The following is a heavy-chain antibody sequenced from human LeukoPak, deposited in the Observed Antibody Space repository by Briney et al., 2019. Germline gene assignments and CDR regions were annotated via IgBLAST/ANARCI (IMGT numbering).Heavy chain of an antibody. V-gene: IGHV3-7*01. CDR3: ARISCSRSSCYGVYDY. J-gene: IGHJ4*02. D-gene: IGHD2-15*01. Sequence: GGSLRLSCAASGFTFSDYWMTWVRQAPGKGLEWVANIRQDGSEKYHVDSVKGRFTISRDNAKNSVYLQMNSLRAEDTAVYYCARISCSRSSCYGVYDYWGQGTLVTVSS. CDR2: IRQDGSEK. CDR1: GFTFSDYW.